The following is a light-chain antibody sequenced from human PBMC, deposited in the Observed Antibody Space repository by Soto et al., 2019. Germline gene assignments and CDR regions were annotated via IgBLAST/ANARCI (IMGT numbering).Light chain of an antibody. CDR1: SSDIGAYDY. Sequence: QSVLTQPASVSGSPGQSITISCTGTSSDIGAYDYVSWFQQHPGKAPKLMISEVNNRPSGVSNRFSGSKSGNTAYLTISGLQVEDEDEYFCFSSTTTSTHVFGTGTKVTVL. J-gene: IGLJ1*01. V-gene: IGLV2-14*01. CDR2: EVN. CDR3: FSSTTTSTHV.